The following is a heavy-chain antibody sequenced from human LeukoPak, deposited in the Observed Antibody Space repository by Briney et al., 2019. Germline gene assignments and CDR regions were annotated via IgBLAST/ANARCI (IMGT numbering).Heavy chain of an antibody. V-gene: IGHV3-23*01. D-gene: IGHD6-19*01. CDR2: ISGSGGST. CDR1: GFTFSSYA. CDR3: AKGIAVAGGRFDY. J-gene: IGHJ4*02. Sequence: GGSLRLSCAASGFTFSSYAMSWVRQAPGKGLEWVSAISGSGGSTYYADSVKGRFTISRDNSKNSLYLQMNSLRAEDTALYYCAKGIAVAGGRFDYWGQGTLVTVSS.